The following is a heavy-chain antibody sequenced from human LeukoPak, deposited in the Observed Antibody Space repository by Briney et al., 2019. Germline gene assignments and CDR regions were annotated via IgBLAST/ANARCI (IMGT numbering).Heavy chain of an antibody. CDR1: GFTFSSYG. CDR2: IWYDGSNK. D-gene: IGHD2-8*02. Sequence: GGSLRLSCAASGFTFSSYGMHWVRQAPGKGLEWVVVIWYDGSNKYYADSVKGRFTISRDNSKNTLYLQMNSLRAEDTAVYYCAKSARVVSPAGYWGQGTLVTVSS. V-gene: IGHV3-33*06. J-gene: IGHJ4*02. CDR3: AKSARVVSPAGY.